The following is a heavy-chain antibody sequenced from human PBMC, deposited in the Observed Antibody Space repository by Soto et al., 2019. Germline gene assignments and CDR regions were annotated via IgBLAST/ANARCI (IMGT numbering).Heavy chain of an antibody. D-gene: IGHD6-25*01. CDR2: VYFDGTS. CDR1: GGSIGTYY. Sequence: PSETLSLTCTVSGGSIGTYYWSLIRQPPGKQREFIGYVYFDGTSNYSPSLRSRVTMSVYMPKNQFSLRLTSVIAADTALYYCATLKRSGLPGRKSYFVYLGQGTLVTVFS. V-gene: IGHV4-59*01. J-gene: IGHJ4*01. CDR3: ATLKRSGLPGRKSYFVY.